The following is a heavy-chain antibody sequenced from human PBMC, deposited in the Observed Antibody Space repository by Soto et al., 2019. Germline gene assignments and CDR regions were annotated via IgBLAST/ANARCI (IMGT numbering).Heavy chain of an antibody. CDR1: GYTFTSYA. Sequence: ASVKVSCKASGYTFTSYAMHWVRQAPGQRIEWMGWIXAGXXNXXXXXKXXGRVTITRDTSASTAYMELSSLRSEDTAVYYCARDVLLKLGSSAFEIWGQGTMVTVSS. D-gene: IGHD7-27*01. CDR3: ARDVLLKLGSSAFEI. J-gene: IGHJ3*02. V-gene: IGHV1-3*01. CDR2: IXAGXXNX.